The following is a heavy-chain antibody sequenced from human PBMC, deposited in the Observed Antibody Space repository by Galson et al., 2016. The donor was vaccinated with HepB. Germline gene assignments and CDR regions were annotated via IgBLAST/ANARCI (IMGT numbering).Heavy chain of an antibody. J-gene: IGHJ4*02. CDR3: AKERQSGYCSSTDCYGLDY. CDR2: TSNDGSNK. D-gene: IGHD2-2*01. Sequence: RQAPGKGLEWVAVTSNDGSNKYYADSVKGRFTISRDSSKNTLYPQMNSLRAEDTAVYYCAKERQSGYCSSTDCYGLDYWGQGTLVTVSS. V-gene: IGHV3-30*18.